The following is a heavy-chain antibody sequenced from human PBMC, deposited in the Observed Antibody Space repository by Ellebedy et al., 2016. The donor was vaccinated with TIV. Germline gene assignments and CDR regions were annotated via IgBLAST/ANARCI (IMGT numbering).Heavy chain of an antibody. D-gene: IGHD4-17*01. J-gene: IGHJ4*02. V-gene: IGHV3-23*01. CDR1: GFTFSSYA. CDR2: ISGSGGST. CDR3: AKDKRRMTTVTTFDY. Sequence: GESLKISCAASGFTFSSYAMSWVRQAPGKGLEWVSAISGSGGSTYYADSVKGRFTISRDNSKNSLYLQMNSLRTEDTALYYCAKDKRRMTTVTTFDYWGQGTLVTVSS.